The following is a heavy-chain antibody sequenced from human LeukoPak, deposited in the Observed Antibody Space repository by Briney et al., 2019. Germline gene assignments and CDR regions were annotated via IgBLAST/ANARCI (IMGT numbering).Heavy chain of an antibody. D-gene: IGHD3-22*01. V-gene: IGHV3-33*06. J-gene: IGHJ4*02. CDR3: VEGSYYDSSGSFYFDY. CDR2: IWYDGSNK. CDR1: GFTFSSYS. Sequence: PGGSLRLSCAASGFTFSSYSMNWVRQAPGKGLEWVAVIWYDGSNKYYADSVKGRFTISRDNSKNTLYLQMNSLRAEDTAVYYCVEGSYYDSSGSFYFDYWGQGTLVTVSS.